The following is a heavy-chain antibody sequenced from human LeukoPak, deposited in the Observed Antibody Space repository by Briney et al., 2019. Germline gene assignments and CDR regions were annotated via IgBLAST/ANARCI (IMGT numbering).Heavy chain of an antibody. Sequence: GGSLRLSCAASGFTFNIYAMSWVRQAPGKGLEWVSRITSSGAGTFYADSVKDRFTISRDNSKNTLYLQMSRLRAEDTAVYYCAKDRPNYHESNGHYYRPNGDYWGQGTLVTVSS. CDR2: ITSSGAGT. CDR3: AKDRPNYHESNGHYYRPNGDY. J-gene: IGHJ4*02. V-gene: IGHV3-23*01. CDR1: GFTFNIYA. D-gene: IGHD3-22*01.